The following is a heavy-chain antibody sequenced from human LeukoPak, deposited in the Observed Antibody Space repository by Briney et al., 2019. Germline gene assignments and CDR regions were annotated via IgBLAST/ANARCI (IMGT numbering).Heavy chain of an antibody. J-gene: IGHJ3*02. CDR2: IKEHDYGTEI. Sequence: PGGSLRPSCAASGFNFREYWMTWVRLAPGKGLEWVANIKEHDYGTEIHYVDSVKGRFTISRDNAENSLYLQMNSLTAEDTAVYYCAREWVIGPKSAFDIWGQGTMVTVSS. V-gene: IGHV3-7*01. D-gene: IGHD3-16*02. CDR3: AREWVIGPKSAFDI. CDR1: GFNFREYW.